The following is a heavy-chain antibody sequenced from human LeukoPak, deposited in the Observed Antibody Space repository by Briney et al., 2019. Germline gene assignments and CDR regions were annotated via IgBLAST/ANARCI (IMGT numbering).Heavy chain of an antibody. CDR3: VRDYRGGWNDY. CDR2: IREDGNEK. D-gene: IGHD1-26*01. Sequence: GGSLRLSCAATGFTFRKHWMSWVRQTVGKGLECEAKIREDGNEKHYVDSVKGRFTISRDNAKNSLFLQMNNLRVDDTAVYYCVRDYRGGWNDYWGQGTLVTVSS. V-gene: IGHV3-7*01. J-gene: IGHJ4*02. CDR1: GFTFRKHW.